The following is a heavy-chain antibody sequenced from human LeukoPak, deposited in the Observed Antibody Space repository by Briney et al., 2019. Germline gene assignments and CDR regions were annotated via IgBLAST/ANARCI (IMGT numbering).Heavy chain of an antibody. CDR2: ISGSGGAT. CDR3: AKDGYNYDSSGHFDY. V-gene: IGHV3-23*01. D-gene: IGHD3-22*01. Sequence: PGGSLRLSCAASKFTFSTYAMHWVRQPPGKGLEWVSAISGSGGATYHADADSVKGRFIISRDNSKNTLYLQINSLRVEDTAVYYCAKDGYNYDSSGHFDYWGQGTLVTVSS. CDR1: KFTFSTYA. J-gene: IGHJ4*02.